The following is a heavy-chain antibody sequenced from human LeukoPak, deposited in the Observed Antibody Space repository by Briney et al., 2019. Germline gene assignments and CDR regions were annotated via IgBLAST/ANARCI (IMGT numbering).Heavy chain of an antibody. CDR3: VKESELLCGGWFDP. Sequence: GGSLRLSCAASGFSFSSYAMTWVRQAPGKGLEWVSVVSGSGDTTYYADSVNGRFTISRDNSKNTLYLQVNSLRAEDTAVYYCVKESELLCGGWFDPWGQGTLVTVSS. D-gene: IGHD2-2*01. J-gene: IGHJ5*02. CDR2: VSGSGDTT. CDR1: GFSFSSYA. V-gene: IGHV3-23*01.